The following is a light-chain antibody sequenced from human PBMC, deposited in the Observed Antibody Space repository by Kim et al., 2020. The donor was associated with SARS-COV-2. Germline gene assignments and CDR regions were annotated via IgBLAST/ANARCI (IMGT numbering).Light chain of an antibody. CDR3: QQYNTSWT. CDR2: QAY. CDR1: QSISTW. Sequence: GDRVTITCRASQSISTWLAWYQQKPGKAPKLLIYQAYYLESGVPSRFSGSGSGTEFTLTFSSLQPDDIATYYCQQYNTSWTFGQGTKVDIK. V-gene: IGKV1-5*03. J-gene: IGKJ1*01.